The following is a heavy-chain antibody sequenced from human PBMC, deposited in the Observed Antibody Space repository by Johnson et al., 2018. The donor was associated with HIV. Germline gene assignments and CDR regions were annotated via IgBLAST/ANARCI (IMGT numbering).Heavy chain of an antibody. J-gene: IGHJ3*02. V-gene: IGHV3-33*08. D-gene: IGHD3-22*01. CDR2: IRYDGSNK. Sequence: QVQLVESGGGVVQPGRSLRLSCAASGFTFNNYAMHWVRQAPGKGLEWVAFIRYDGSNKYYADSVKGRFTISRDNSKNTLYLQMNSLKTEDTAVYYCTICITMIVVVTTYAFDIWGQGKMVTVSS. CDR3: TICITMIVVVTTYAFDI. CDR1: GFTFNNYA.